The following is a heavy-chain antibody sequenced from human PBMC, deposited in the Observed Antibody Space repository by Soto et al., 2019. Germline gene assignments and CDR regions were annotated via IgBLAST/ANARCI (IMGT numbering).Heavy chain of an antibody. J-gene: IGHJ4*03. CDR2: IYYSGST. CDR3: ARVRRVVAATHNWFAP. V-gene: IGHV4-30-4*08. Sequence: SETLSLTCTVSGCSISSGGYYWSWILQHPGKGLEWIGYIYYSGSTYYNPSLRSRVTISVDTSKNQFSLKLSSVTAADTAVYYCARVRRVVAATHNWFAPWGQGTLVIVYS. CDR1: GCSISSGGYY. D-gene: IGHD2-15*01.